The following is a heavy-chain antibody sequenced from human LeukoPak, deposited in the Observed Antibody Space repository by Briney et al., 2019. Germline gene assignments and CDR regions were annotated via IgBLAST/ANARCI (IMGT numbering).Heavy chain of an antibody. J-gene: IGHJ4*02. D-gene: IGHD2-2*01. CDR2: IYHSGST. V-gene: IGHV4-30-2*01. CDR3: ATLKSYAY. Sequence: KPSETLSLTCTVSGGSISSGGYYWSWIRQPPGTGLEWIGYIYHSGSTYYNPSLKIRVTISVDRSKNQFSLKVSSVTAADTAVYYCATLKSYAYWGQGTLVTVSS. CDR1: GGSISSGGYY.